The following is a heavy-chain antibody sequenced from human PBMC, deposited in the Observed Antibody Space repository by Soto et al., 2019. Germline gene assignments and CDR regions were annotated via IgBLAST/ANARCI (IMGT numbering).Heavy chain of an antibody. V-gene: IGHV3-33*01. CDR2: IWYDGSNK. Sequence: GGSLRLSCAASGFTFSSYGMHWVRQAPGKGLEWVAVIWYDGSNKYYADSVKGRFTISRDNSKNTLYLQMNSLRAEDTAVYYCARDRWELPNTSIPIGVPNNWFDPWGQGTLVTVSS. J-gene: IGHJ5*02. CDR1: GFTFSSYG. D-gene: IGHD1-26*01. CDR3: ARDRWELPNTSIPIGVPNNWFDP.